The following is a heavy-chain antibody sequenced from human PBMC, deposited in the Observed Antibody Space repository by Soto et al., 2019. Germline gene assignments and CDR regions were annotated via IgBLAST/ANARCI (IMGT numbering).Heavy chain of an antibody. CDR2: ISYDGSNK. D-gene: IGHD5-18*01. Sequence: QVQLVESGEGVVQPGRSLRLSCAASGFTFISYGMHWVRQAPGKGLEWVAVISYDGSNKYYADSVKGRFTISRDNSKNTLYLQMNSLRAEDTAVYYCAKDGRGYSFDYFDYWGQGTLVTVSS. V-gene: IGHV3-30*18. J-gene: IGHJ4*02. CDR1: GFTFISYG. CDR3: AKDGRGYSFDYFDY.